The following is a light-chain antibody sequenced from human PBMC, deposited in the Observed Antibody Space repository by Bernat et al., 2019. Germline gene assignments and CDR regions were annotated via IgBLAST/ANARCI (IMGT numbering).Light chain of an antibody. V-gene: IGLV6-57*04. Sequence: NFMLTQPHSVSESPGKTVTISCTRSSGTIASSSVQWYQQRPGGAPTPVIYENNQRHTGVPDRFSGSIDSSSNSASLTISGLKTEDEADYYCQSYDNSIWVVGGGTRLTVL. CDR1: SGTIASSS. CDR3: QSYDNSIWV. CDR2: ENN. J-gene: IGLJ3*02.